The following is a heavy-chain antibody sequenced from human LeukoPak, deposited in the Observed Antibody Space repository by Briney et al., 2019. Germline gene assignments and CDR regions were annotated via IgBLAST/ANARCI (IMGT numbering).Heavy chain of an antibody. J-gene: IGHJ4*02. Sequence: GASVKVSCKASGYTFTGYGISWVRQAPGQGLEWMGWISAYNGNTNYAQKLQGRVTMTTDTSTSTAYMELRSLRSDDTAVYYCARDLDRYCSGGSCSRAGDYWGQGTLVTVSS. CDR1: GYTFTGYG. CDR2: ISAYNGNT. D-gene: IGHD2-15*01. CDR3: ARDLDRYCSGGSCSRAGDY. V-gene: IGHV1-18*01.